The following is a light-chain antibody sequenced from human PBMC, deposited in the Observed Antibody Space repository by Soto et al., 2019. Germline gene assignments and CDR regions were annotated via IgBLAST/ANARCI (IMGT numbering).Light chain of an antibody. CDR1: QSVRSS. V-gene: IGKV3-15*01. CDR2: GAS. J-gene: IGKJ1*01. Sequence: EIVMTQSPATLSVSPGERVTLSCRASQSVRSSLAWYQQNPGQAPRLLIYGASTRATGIPARFSGSGSGTEFTLTISSLQSEAFAVYYCQQSKNLPPWTFGPGTKVEFK. CDR3: QQSKNLPPWT.